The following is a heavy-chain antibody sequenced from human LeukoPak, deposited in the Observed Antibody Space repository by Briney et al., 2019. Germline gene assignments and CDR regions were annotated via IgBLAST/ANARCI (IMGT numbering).Heavy chain of an antibody. CDR2: FDPEDGET. J-gene: IGHJ4*02. V-gene: IGHV1-24*01. CDR1: GDTLSDLS. Sequence: GASVKVSCKLSGDTLSDLSIHWVRQAPGKGLKGMGGFDPEDGETVYAQKFQGRVTVTEDTSTDTAYMEVTNLRSDDTAVYYCAMGVDRSSWYLFDYWGQGALVTVSS. D-gene: IGHD6-13*01. CDR3: AMGVDRSSWYLFDY.